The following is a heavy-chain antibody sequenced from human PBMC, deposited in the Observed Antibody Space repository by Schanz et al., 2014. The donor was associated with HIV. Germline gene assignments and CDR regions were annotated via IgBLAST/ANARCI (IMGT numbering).Heavy chain of an antibody. J-gene: IGHJ6*02. CDR3: ARVDSSGENYHLWSARGVGVDYYGLDV. CDR1: GFLFSSYG. CDR2: ISGGGGKT. D-gene: IGHD3-3*01. V-gene: IGHV3-23*01. Sequence: EVQLLESGGGLVQPGGSLRLSCAASGFLFSSYGMSWVRQAPGKGLEWVSIISGGGGKTYYADSVKGRFTISRDSSKNTGYLQMNGLRAEDTAVYYCARVDSSGENYHLWSARGVGVDYYGLDVWGQGTTVTVSS.